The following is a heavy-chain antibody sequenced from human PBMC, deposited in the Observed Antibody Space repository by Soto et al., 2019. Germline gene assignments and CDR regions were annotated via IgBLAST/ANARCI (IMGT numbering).Heavy chain of an antibody. J-gene: IGHJ4*02. CDR3: ARGLISGSQYAGGWYYFDS. Sequence: PSETLSLTCAVSGGSISSNNYWSWVRQPPGKGLEWIGEINQSGYTDYNPSLKSRVIISVDKSKNQFSLRLSSVTAADTAVYYCARGLISGSQYAGGWYYFDSWGQGTPVTGSS. CDR2: INQSGYT. CDR1: GGSISSNNY. V-gene: IGHV4-4*02. D-gene: IGHD1-26*01.